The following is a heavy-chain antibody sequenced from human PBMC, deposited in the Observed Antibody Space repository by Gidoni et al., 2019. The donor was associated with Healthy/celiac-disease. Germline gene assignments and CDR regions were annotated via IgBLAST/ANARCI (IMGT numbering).Heavy chain of an antibody. D-gene: IGHD6-13*01. J-gene: IGHJ5*02. CDR1: GGSISSGGYY. CDR2: IYYSGST. Sequence: QVQLQESGPGLVKPSQTLSLTCTVSGGSISSGGYYWSWIRQHPGKGLEWIGYIYYSGSTYYNPSLKSRVTISVDTSKNQFSLKLSSVTAADTAVYYCARGSQSSLFPIAAAGKGGTMFDPWGQGTLVTVSS. V-gene: IGHV4-31*03. CDR3: ARGSQSSLFPIAAAGKGGTMFDP.